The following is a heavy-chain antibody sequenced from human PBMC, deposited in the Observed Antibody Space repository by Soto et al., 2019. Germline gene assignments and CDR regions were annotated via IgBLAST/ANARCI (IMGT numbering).Heavy chain of an antibody. CDR2: IIPIFGTA. CDR3: ARVVLSQNYYYDSSGYYNWFDP. V-gene: IGHV1-69*06. CDR1: GGTFSSYA. D-gene: IGHD3-22*01. J-gene: IGHJ5*02. Sequence: SVKVSCKASGGTFSSYAISWVRQAPGQGLEWMGGIIPIFGTANYAQKFQGRVTITADKSTSTAYMEPSSLRSEDTAVYYCARVVLSQNYYYDSSGYYNWFDPWGEGTLVTVSS.